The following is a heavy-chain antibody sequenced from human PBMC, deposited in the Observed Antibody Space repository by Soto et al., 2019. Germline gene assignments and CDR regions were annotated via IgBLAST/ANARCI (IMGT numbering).Heavy chain of an antibody. V-gene: IGHV3-30*18. Sequence: PVGSLRLSCAASGFTFSSYGMHWVRQAPGKGLEWVAVISYDGSNKYYADSVKGRFTISRDNSKNTLYLQMNSLRAEDTAVYYCAKDVVVTAFYYYGMDVWGQGTTVTVSS. D-gene: IGHD2-21*02. CDR3: AKDVVVTAFYYYGMDV. J-gene: IGHJ6*02. CDR1: GFTFSSYG. CDR2: ISYDGSNK.